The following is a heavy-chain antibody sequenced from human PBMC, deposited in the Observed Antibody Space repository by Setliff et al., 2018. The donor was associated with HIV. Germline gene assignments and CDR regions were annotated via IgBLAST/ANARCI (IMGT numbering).Heavy chain of an antibody. CDR3: ARQPHDFDSSGYYGDAFDI. J-gene: IGHJ3*02. Sequence: SETLSLTCAVYGGSFSGYYWNWIRQPPGKGLEWVGEINLIGRTNYNPSLKSRVTISLDTSKNQFSLKLRSVTASDTAVYYCARQPHDFDSSGYYGDAFDIWGQGTMVTVSS. CDR2: INLIGRT. CDR1: GGSFSGYY. D-gene: IGHD3-22*01. V-gene: IGHV4-34*01.